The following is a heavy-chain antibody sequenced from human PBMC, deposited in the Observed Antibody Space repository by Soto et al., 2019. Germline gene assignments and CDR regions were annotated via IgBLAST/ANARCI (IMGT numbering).Heavy chain of an antibody. V-gene: IGHV3-30*18. D-gene: IGHD6-13*01. CDR1: GFTFSSYG. Sequence: VQLVESGGGVVQPGRSLRLSCAASGFTFSSYGMHWVRQAPGKGLEWVAVISYDGSNKYYADSVKGRFTISRDNSKNTLYLQMNSLRAEDTAVYYCAKGGGPMYSSSWYWGQGTLVTVSS. J-gene: IGHJ4*02. CDR3: AKGGGPMYSSSWY. CDR2: ISYDGSNK.